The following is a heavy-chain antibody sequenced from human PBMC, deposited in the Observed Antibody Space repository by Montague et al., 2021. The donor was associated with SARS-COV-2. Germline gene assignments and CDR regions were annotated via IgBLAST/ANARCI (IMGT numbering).Heavy chain of an antibody. D-gene: IGHD3-22*01. CDR2: IYYSGST. Sequence: SETLSLTCTVSGGSISNYYWSWIRQPPGRGLEWIRYIYYSGSTDYSPSLKSRVTISLDTSKNQFSLKVTSVTAADTAVYYCARGGGYYNYGLDVWGPGTTVTVSS. J-gene: IGHJ6*02. CDR3: ARGGGYYNYGLDV. V-gene: IGHV4-59*01. CDR1: GGSISNYY.